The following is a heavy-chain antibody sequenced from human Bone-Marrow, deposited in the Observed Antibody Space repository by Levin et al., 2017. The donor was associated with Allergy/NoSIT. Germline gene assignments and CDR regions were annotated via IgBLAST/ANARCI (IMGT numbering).Heavy chain of an antibody. D-gene: IGHD1-1*01. Sequence: ASVKVSCKASGYTFTSYDINWVRQATGQGLEWMGWMNPNSGNTGYAQKFQGRVTMTRNTSISTAYMELSSLRSEDTAVYYCASSPNSHYYYYGMDVWGQGTTVTVSS. CDR2: MNPNSGNT. CDR3: ASSPNSHYYYYGMDV. CDR1: GYTFTSYD. V-gene: IGHV1-8*01. J-gene: IGHJ6*02.